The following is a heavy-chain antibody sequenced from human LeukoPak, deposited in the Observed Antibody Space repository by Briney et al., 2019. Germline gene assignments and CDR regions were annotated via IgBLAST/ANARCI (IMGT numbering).Heavy chain of an antibody. J-gene: IGHJ4*02. V-gene: IGHV4-4*02. CDR3: AREGGFYRPLDY. CDR2: VHLDGRT. CDR1: GGSVSSTNW. D-gene: IGHD6-25*01. Sequence: PSETLSLTGGVSGGSVSSTNWWTWIRQPPGKGLEWIGEVHLDGRTNFNPSLKSRLTMSVDLSENHVSLKLTSVTAADTAVYYCAREGGFYRPLDYSGQGTLVTVSS.